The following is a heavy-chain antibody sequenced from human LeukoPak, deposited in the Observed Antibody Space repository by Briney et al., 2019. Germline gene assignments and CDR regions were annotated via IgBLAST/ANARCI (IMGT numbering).Heavy chain of an antibody. V-gene: IGHV5-51*01. CDR1: GYSFTSYW. CDR2: IYPGDSDT. Sequence: GESLKISCKGSGYSFTSYWIGWVRQMPGKGLEWMGIIYPGDSDTRYSPSFQGQVTISADKFTGTAYLQWGSLRASDTAIYYCASRYTGTLRGAYDMWGRGATVTVSS. J-gene: IGHJ3*02. D-gene: IGHD1-26*01. CDR3: ASRYTGTLRGAYDM.